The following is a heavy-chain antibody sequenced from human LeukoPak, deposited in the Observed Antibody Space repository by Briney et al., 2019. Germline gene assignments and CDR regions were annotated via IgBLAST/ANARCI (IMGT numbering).Heavy chain of an antibody. CDR3: VRESRPGGAMGLYHNLDY. J-gene: IGHJ4*02. CDR2: IKEDGTEK. D-gene: IGHD1-1*01. Sequence: GGSLRLSCAGSGLTFSDFWMTWVRQTPGKGLEWVANIKEDGTEKNLVDSVKGRFTISRDNTKNLLFLEMNNLRGDDTAIYYCVRESRPGGAMGLYHNLDYWGQGTLVTVSS. CDR1: GLTFSDFW. V-gene: IGHV3-7*01.